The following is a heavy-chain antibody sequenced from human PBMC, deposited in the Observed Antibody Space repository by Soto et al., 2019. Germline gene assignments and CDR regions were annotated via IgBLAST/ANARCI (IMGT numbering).Heavy chain of an antibody. D-gene: IGHD2-15*01. V-gene: IGHV4-30-2*01. J-gene: IGHJ5*02. CDR1: GDSISSGPYS. Sequence: QRQLQESGSGLVKPSETLSLTSPVSGDSISSGPYSWGWIGLPPGKRLGWIGYIYHRGTSHYNPSLKSRVTMSVDRSRNQFSLNLRSVTAADTAVYYCARTLDYGGSAGTNWFDPWGQGTLVTVSS. CDR3: ARTLDYGGSAGTNWFDP. CDR2: IYHRGTS.